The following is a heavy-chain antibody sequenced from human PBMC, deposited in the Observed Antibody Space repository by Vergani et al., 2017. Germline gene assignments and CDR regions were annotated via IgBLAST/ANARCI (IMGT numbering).Heavy chain of an antibody. V-gene: IGHV3-21*01. D-gene: IGHD6-13*01. Sequence: EVQLVESGGGMVKPGGSLRLSCAASGFTFSSYSMDWVRQAPGKGLEWVSSISSSSSYIYYADSVKGRFTISRENAKNSLYLQMNSLRAEDTAVYYCAGGVGSSNPPMYYFDDWGQGTLVTGSS. CDR2: ISSSSSYI. CDR3: AGGVGSSNPPMYYFDD. CDR1: GFTFSSYS. J-gene: IGHJ4*02.